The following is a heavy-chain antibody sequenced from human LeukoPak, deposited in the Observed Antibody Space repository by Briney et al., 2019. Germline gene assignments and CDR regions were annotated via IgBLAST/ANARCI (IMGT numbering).Heavy chain of an antibody. Sequence: PGGSLRLSCAASGFDLSTYEMNWVRQAPGKGLEWIADITISGHTKNYADSVKGRFTISRDNARTSLYLQMNSVRVEDTGVYYCARGDPHADLWGQGTLVTVSS. CDR3: ARGDPHADL. V-gene: IGHV3-48*03. CDR1: GFDLSTYE. J-gene: IGHJ5*02. CDR2: ITISGHTK.